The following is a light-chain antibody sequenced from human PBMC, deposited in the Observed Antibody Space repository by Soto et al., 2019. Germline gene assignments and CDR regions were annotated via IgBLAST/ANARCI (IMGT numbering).Light chain of an antibody. CDR2: EVS. V-gene: IGLV2-14*01. CDR1: SSDVGGYNH. CDR3: TSYTSISTYV. Sequence: QSVRTQPACVSEFPGQSITSSCAGTSSDVGGYNHVSWYQQHADKAPKLLIHEVSNRPSGVSNRFSGSKSGNTASLTISGLQAEDEADYYCTSYTSISTYVFGTGTKVTVL. J-gene: IGLJ1*01.